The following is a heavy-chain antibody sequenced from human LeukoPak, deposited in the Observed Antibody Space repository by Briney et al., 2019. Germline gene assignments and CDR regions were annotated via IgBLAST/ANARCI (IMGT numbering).Heavy chain of an antibody. CDR1: GFPFSIYG. CDR2: ISPGGGPT. Sequence: PGGSLRLSCAGSGFPFSIYGMNWVRQAPGKGLEWVSGISPGGGPTYYADSVKGRCTISRDNLKNVLYLQMNSLKVEDTALYYCARGLFLSGYLDAFDIWGQGTVVTVSS. CDR3: ARGLFLSGYLDAFDI. V-gene: IGHV3-23*01. J-gene: IGHJ3*02. D-gene: IGHD3-22*01.